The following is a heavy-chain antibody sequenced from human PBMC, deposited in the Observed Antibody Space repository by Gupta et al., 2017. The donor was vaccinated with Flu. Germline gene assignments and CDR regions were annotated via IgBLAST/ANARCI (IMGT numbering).Heavy chain of an antibody. CDR3: ARDLLVYSNFLYGMDL. Sequence: QVQLVESGGGVVQPGRSLRLSCAASGFTFSSYGMHWVRQAHGKGLEWVAVIWYDGSVKYYADSVKGRFTISRDNSKNTLYLQMNSLRAEDTAVYYCARDLLVYSNFLYGMDLWGQGTTVTVSS. J-gene: IGHJ6*02. CDR2: IWYDGSVK. D-gene: IGHD4-11*01. CDR1: GFTFSSYG. V-gene: IGHV3-33*01.